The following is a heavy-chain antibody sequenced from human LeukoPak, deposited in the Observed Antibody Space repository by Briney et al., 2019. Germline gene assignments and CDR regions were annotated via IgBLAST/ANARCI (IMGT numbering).Heavy chain of an antibody. CDR2: ISGSGGTT. Sequence: PGGSLRLSYVASGFTFSSFAMSWVRQAPGKGLEWVSTISGSGGTTNYADSVKGRFTFSRDNSRNMVHLQMNSLRAEDTAVYYCAKDLPDYGDYIEGYWGQGTLVTVSS. CDR1: GFTFSSFA. V-gene: IGHV3-23*01. J-gene: IGHJ4*02. D-gene: IGHD4-17*01. CDR3: AKDLPDYGDYIEGY.